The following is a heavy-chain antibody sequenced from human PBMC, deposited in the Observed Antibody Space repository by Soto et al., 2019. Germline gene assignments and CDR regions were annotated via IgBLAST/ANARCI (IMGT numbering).Heavy chain of an antibody. Sequence: GSLRLXCAASGCTFSSYGMHWVRQAPGKGLEWVAVIWYDGSNKYYADSVKGRFTVSRDNSKNTLYLQMNSLRAEDTAVYYCARDLCGALDYWGQGTLVTVSS. D-gene: IGHD2-21*01. J-gene: IGHJ4*02. CDR1: GCTFSSYG. CDR3: ARDLCGALDY. CDR2: IWYDGSNK. V-gene: IGHV3-33*01.